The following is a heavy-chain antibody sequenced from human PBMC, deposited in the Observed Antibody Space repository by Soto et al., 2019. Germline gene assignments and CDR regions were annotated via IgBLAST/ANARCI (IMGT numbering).Heavy chain of an antibody. Sequence: EESLKISCKGSGYSFTNYWIAWVRQMPGKGLEWMGIIYPSDSDSRYIPSFQGQVTISADKSINTAYLHWRSLKASDTAMYYCVRSRVSLPPLHDYWGKGTLVTVSS. CDR2: IYPSDSDS. J-gene: IGHJ4*02. CDR3: VRSRVSLPPLHDY. CDR1: GYSFTNYW. D-gene: IGHD1-26*01. V-gene: IGHV5-51*01.